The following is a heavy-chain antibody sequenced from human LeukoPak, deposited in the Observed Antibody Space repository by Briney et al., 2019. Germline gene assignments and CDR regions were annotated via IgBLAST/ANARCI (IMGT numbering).Heavy chain of an antibody. CDR3: ARASLSEIIAAEAFFDS. CDR2: ISGSSTYI. V-gene: IGHV3-21*01. Sequence: PGGSLRLSCAASGFAFSSYSMNRVRQAPGKGLEWVSSISGSSTYIYSANSLKGRFSISRDNAKNSLYLQMNSLGAEDTAVYFCARASLSEIIAAEAFFDSWGQGTLVTVSS. J-gene: IGHJ4*02. D-gene: IGHD6-13*01. CDR1: GFAFSSYS.